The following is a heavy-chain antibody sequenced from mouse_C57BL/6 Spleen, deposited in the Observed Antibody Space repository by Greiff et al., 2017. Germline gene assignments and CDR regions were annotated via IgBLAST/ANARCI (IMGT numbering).Heavy chain of an antibody. D-gene: IGHD1-1*01. V-gene: IGHV1-59*01. CDR3: ARITTVVDPFAY. Sequence: VQLQQPGAELVRPGTSVKLSCKASGYTFTSYWMHWVKQRPGQGLEWIGVIDPSDSYTNYNQKFKGKATLTLDTSSSTAYMQLSSLTSEDSAVYYCARITTVVDPFAYWGQGTLVTVSA. CDR2: IDPSDSYT. CDR1: GYTFTSYW. J-gene: IGHJ3*01.